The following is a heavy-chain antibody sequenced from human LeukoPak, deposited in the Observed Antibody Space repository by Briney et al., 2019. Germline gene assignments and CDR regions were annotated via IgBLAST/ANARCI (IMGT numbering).Heavy chain of an antibody. CDR1: GYIFTSYW. V-gene: IGHV5-51*01. J-gene: IGHJ5*02. CDR3: ARRDLGYSYDRLGDWFDP. Sequence: GESLQISCKGSGYIFTSYWIGWVRQVPGKGLEWMGIIYPGDSDTRYSPSLQGQVTISADRSISSAYLQWSSLKASDTAMYYCARRDLGYSYDRLGDWFDPWGQGTLVTVSS. CDR2: IYPGDSDT. D-gene: IGHD5-18*01.